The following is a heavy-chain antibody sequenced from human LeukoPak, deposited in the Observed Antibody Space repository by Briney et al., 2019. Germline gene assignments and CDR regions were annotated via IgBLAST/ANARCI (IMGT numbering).Heavy chain of an antibody. CDR2: VNHSGST. V-gene: IGHV4-61*10. Sequence: PSETLSLTCTVSGGSISSGSYYWSWIRQPAGKGLEWIGEVNHSGSTNYNPSLKSRVTISVDTSKNQFSLKLSSVTAADTAVYYCARQQKGPYSNPYYFGYWGQGTLVTVSS. CDR3: ARQQKGPYSNPYYFGY. CDR1: GGSISSGSYY. J-gene: IGHJ4*02. D-gene: IGHD4-11*01.